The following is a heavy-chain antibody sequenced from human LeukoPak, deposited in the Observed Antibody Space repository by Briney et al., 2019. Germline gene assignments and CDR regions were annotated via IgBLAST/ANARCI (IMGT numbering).Heavy chain of an antibody. D-gene: IGHD3-10*01. Sequence: SETLSLTCTVSGGSISSGSYYWSWIRQPAGKGLEWIGRIYTSGSTNYNPSLKSRVTISVDRSKNQFSLKLSSVTAADTAVYYCAREPSENYYYGSGSYRLGIDYWGQGTLVTVSS. CDR3: AREPSENYYYGSGSYRLGIDY. CDR1: GGSISSGSYY. V-gene: IGHV4-61*02. J-gene: IGHJ4*02. CDR2: IYTSGST.